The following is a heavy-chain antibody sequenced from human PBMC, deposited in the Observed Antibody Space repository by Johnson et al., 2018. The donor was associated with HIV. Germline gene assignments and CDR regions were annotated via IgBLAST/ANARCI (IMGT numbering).Heavy chain of an antibody. D-gene: IGHD4-17*01. J-gene: IGHJ3*02. CDR2: ISYDGSNK. Sequence: QVQLVESGGGVVQPGRSLRLSCAASGFTFSSYAMHWVRQAPGKGLEWVAVISYDGSNKYYADSVKGRFTISRDNSKNTLYLQMNSLRAGDTAVYYCARWGTVTTDAFDIWGQGTMVTVSS. V-gene: IGHV3-30-3*01. CDR3: ARWGTVTTDAFDI. CDR1: GFTFSSYA.